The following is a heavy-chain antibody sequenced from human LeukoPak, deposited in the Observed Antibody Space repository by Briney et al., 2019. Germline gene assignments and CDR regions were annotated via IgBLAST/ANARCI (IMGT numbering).Heavy chain of an antibody. V-gene: IGHV3-7*01. J-gene: IGHJ4*02. Sequence: GGSLRLSCVASGFTFSSYWMSWVRQAPGKGLEWVANIKQDGSEKYYVDSVKGRFTISRDNGKNSLYLQMNSLRAEDTAVYYCARESINLRYFDWLLPYFDYWGQGTLVTVSS. CDR3: ARESINLRYFDWLLPYFDY. CDR2: IKQDGSEK. CDR1: GFTFSSYW. D-gene: IGHD3-9*01.